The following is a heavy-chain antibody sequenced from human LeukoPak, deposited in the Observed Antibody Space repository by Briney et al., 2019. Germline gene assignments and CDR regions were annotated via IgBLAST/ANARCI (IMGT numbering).Heavy chain of an antibody. V-gene: IGHV3-30*03. CDR3: ARAHLDVLFGYFDY. D-gene: IGHD2-2*03. Sequence: TGGSLRLSCAASGFTIRSNAMHWVRQAPGKGLEWVAVISYDGSNKYYADSVKGRFTFSRDSSKNTMYLRMNSLRTEDTAVYYCARAHLDVLFGYFDYWGQGTLVTVPS. J-gene: IGHJ4*02. CDR1: GFTIRSNA. CDR2: ISYDGSNK.